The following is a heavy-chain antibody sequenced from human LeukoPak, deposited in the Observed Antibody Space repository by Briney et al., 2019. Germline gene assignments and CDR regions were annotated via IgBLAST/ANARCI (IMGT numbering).Heavy chain of an antibody. D-gene: IGHD3-22*01. CDR3: ASLLWKYLDTSGFDY. V-gene: IGHV3-7*05. Sequence: PGGSLRLSCEASGFTFSTYWMSWVRQAPGKGLEWLANIKQDGSEKYYVDSVKGRFTISRDNAKSALYLQMYSLRAEDTAVYYCASLLWKYLDTSGFDYWGQGTLVTVSS. J-gene: IGHJ4*02. CDR1: GFTFSTYW. CDR2: IKQDGSEK.